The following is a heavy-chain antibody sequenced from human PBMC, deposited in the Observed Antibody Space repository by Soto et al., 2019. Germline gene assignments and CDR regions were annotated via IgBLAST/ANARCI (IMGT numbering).Heavy chain of an antibody. CDR1: GFTVSSTY. D-gene: IGHD6-13*01. CDR3: ARESLGIAAAGYDYGMDV. J-gene: IGHJ6*02. V-gene: IGHV3-53*01. Sequence: RRLSFAASGFTVSSTYMSWVRQAPWKGLEWVSVIYSVGSTYYADSLKGRFTIYSDNSKNTLYLQMNSLRAEDTAVYYCARESLGIAAAGYDYGMDVWGQGTTVPVSS. CDR2: IYSVGST.